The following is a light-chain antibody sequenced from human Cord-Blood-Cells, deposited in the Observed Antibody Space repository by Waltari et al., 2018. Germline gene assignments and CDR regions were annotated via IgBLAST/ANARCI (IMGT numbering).Light chain of an antibody. CDR2: EVS. CDR3: SSYTSSSTVV. V-gene: IGLV2-18*02. CDR1: SSDVGSYNR. J-gene: IGLJ2*01. Sequence: QSALTQPPSVSGSPGQSVTISCTGTSSDVGSYNRVSWYQQPPGTAPKLMIYEVSNRPSGVPDRFSGSKSGNTASLTISGLQAEDEADYYCSSYTSSSTVVFG.